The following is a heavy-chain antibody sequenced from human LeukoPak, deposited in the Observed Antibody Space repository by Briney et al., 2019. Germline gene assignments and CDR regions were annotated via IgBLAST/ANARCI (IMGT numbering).Heavy chain of an antibody. V-gene: IGHV4-34*01. J-gene: IGHJ5*02. CDR1: GGSFSGYY. Sequence: PSETLSLTCAVYGGSFSGYYWSWIRQPPGKGLEWIGEINHSGSTNYNPSLKSRVTISVDTSKNQFSLKLSSVTAADTAVYYCARGGYDSWGGGNWFDPWGQGTLVTVSS. CDR2: INHSGST. CDR3: ARGGYDSWGGGNWFDP. D-gene: IGHD5-12*01.